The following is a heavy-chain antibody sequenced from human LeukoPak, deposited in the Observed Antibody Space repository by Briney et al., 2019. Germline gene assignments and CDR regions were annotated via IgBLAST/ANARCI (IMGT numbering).Heavy chain of an antibody. CDR3: ARVGKDPDV. J-gene: IGHJ6*04. CDR1: GGSFSSGSYY. Sequence: KPSETLSLTCTVSGGSFSSGSYYGSWIRQPAGKGLEWIGRIYTSGSTNYNPSLKSRVTTSVDTSKNQFPLKLSTVTAADTAVYYCARVGKDPDVWGKGTTVTVSS. CDR2: IYTSGST. V-gene: IGHV4-61*02.